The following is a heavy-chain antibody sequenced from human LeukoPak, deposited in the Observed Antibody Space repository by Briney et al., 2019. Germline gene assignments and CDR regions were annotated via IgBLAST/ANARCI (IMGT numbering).Heavy chain of an antibody. Sequence: GGSLRLSCAASGFTFSSYAMSWVRQAPGKGLEWVSAISGSGGSTYYADSVKGRFTISRDNSKNTLYLQMNSLRAEDTAVYYCAKDLSVVVVIMPDFDYWGQGTLVTVSS. J-gene: IGHJ4*02. D-gene: IGHD3-22*01. CDR2: ISGSGGST. CDR1: GFTFSSYA. CDR3: AKDLSVVVVIMPDFDY. V-gene: IGHV3-23*01.